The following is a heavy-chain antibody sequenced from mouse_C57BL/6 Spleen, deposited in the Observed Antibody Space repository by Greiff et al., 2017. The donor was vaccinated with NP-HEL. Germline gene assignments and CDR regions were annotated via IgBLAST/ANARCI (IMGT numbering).Heavy chain of an antibody. CDR3: ARHAYDYDAFDY. Sequence: EVQLVESGGDLVKPGGSLKLSCAASGFTFSSYGMSWVRQTPDKRLEWVATISSGGSYTYYPDSVKGRFTISRDNAKNTLYLQMSSLKSEDTAMYYCARHAYDYDAFDYWGQGTTLTVSS. CDR1: GFTFSSYG. J-gene: IGHJ2*01. D-gene: IGHD2-4*01. V-gene: IGHV5-6*01. CDR2: ISSGGSYT.